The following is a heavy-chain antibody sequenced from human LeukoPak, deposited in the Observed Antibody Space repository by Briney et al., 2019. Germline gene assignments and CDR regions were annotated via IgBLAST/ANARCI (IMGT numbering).Heavy chain of an antibody. J-gene: IGHJ6*03. D-gene: IGHD3-10*01. Sequence: PSETLSLTCTVSGGSISSSSYYWGWIRQPPGKGLEWIGSIYYSGSTYYNPSLKSRVTISVDTSKNQFSLKLSSVTAADTAVYYCARLRRYYGSGSYQIIAYRYYMDVWGKGTTVTISS. CDR1: GGSISSSSYY. CDR2: IYYSGST. V-gene: IGHV4-39*07. CDR3: ARLRRYYGSGSYQIIAYRYYMDV.